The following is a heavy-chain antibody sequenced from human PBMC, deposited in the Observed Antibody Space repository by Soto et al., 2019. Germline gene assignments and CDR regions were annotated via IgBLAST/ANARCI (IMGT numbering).Heavy chain of an antibody. CDR2: IVPNVGTV. J-gene: IGHJ4*03. Sequence: ASVKVSCKASGGTLSSFINYPINWVRQAPGQGLEWMGGIVPNVGTVNYAQKFQGRVTITADKSTGTAYMEVSSLRSEDTALYYCARRVTSGLFRYFDNWGPGTSVPVYS. D-gene: IGHD3-3*01. CDR3: ARRVTSGLFRYFDN. CDR1: GGTLSSFINYP. V-gene: IGHV1-69*06.